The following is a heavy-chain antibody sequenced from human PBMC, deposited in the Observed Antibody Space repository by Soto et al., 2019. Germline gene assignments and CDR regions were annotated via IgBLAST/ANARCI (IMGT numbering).Heavy chain of an antibody. CDR1: GYTFTTYW. D-gene: IGHD1-26*01. CDR2: IYPGDSDT. J-gene: IGHJ5*01. Sequence: GESLKISCKGSGYTFTTYWIVWVRQMPGKGLEWMGIIYPGDSDTRYSPSFQGQVTISADKSTSTAYLQWSSLKASDTAMYYCARSLNDRAGSYGDTWGQGTVVTVSS. CDR3: ARSLNDRAGSYGDT. V-gene: IGHV5-51*01.